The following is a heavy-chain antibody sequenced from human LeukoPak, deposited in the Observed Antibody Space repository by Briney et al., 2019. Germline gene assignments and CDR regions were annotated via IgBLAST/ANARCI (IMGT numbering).Heavy chain of an antibody. CDR3: ARGGDYGGNSAQIDY. Sequence: PSETLSLTCTVSGGSISSYYWSWLRQPPGKGLEWIGYIYYSGSTNYNPTLKSRVTISVDTSKNQFSLKLSSVTAADTAVYYCARGGDYGGNSAQIDYWGQGTLVTVSS. D-gene: IGHD4-23*01. CDR1: GGSISSYY. CDR2: IYYSGST. V-gene: IGHV4-59*08. J-gene: IGHJ4*02.